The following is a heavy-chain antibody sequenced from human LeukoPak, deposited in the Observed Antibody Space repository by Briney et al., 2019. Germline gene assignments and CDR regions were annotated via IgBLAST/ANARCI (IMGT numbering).Heavy chain of an antibody. Sequence: GGSLRLSCAASGITLSSHAMDWVRQAPGKGLEWVSAFTGGGTTYYADSVKGRFTVSRDNSKNTLYLQMNSLRAGDTAIYYCARDPRGAWYSDLWGRGTLVTVSS. CDR1: GITLSSHA. J-gene: IGHJ2*01. CDR2: FTGGGTT. D-gene: IGHD3-10*01. CDR3: ARDPRGAWYSDL. V-gene: IGHV3-23*01.